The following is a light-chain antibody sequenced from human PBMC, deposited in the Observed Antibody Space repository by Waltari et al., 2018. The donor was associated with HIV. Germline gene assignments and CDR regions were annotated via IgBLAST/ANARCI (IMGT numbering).Light chain of an antibody. CDR2: AAS. Sequence: DIQMTQSPSSLSTFVGDRVTITCRASQSISNFLNWYQQKPGSAPKLLIYAASSLQSGVPSRFSGSGSGTDFTLTISSLQPEDFATYYCQQSDSIPRTFGQGTKVEIK. V-gene: IGKV1-39*01. J-gene: IGKJ1*01. CDR3: QQSDSIPRT. CDR1: QSISNF.